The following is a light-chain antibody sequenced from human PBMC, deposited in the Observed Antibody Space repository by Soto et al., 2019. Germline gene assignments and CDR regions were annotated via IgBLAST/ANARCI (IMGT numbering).Light chain of an antibody. CDR2: GAS. Sequence: EIVMTQSPATLSVSPGERATLSCRASQSVSSYLAWYQQKPGQAPRLLIYGASTGAAGIPARFSGSGSGTEFLLTLSSLQSEDFAVYYCQQYSKWPLTFGGGTKVEIK. J-gene: IGKJ4*01. CDR3: QQYSKWPLT. CDR1: QSVSSY. V-gene: IGKV3-15*01.